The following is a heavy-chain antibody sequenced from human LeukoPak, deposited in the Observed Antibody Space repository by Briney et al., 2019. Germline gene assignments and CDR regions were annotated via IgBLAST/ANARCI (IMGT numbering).Heavy chain of an antibody. J-gene: IGHJ4*02. D-gene: IGHD2-2*01. CDR2: IKQDESEK. CDR3: VRLGLGYCSSSSCYLESPEWND. CDR1: GFTFSNYW. Sequence: GGSLRLSCAASGFTFSNYWMSWVRQAPGKGLEWVANIKQDESEKYYVASVKGRFTISRDNAKNSLYLQMNSLRAEDTAVYYCVRLGLGYCSSSSCYLESPEWNDWGQGTLVTVSS. V-gene: IGHV3-7*01.